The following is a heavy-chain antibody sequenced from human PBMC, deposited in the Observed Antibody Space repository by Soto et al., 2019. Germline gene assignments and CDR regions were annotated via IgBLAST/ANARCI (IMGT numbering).Heavy chain of an antibody. J-gene: IGHJ5*02. D-gene: IGHD3-3*01. Sequence: QVQLQESAPGLVRPSETLSVTCSVSGASVKSYYWSWIRQFPGKGLEWIGYVYYSRTTKYNPSLKSRVTISLDTSKNQVSLNVTSVTAADTAVYYCARMGGVDVYQNGGSWFDPWGQGTLVTVSS. CDR3: ARMGGVDVYQNGGSWFDP. CDR1: GASVKSYY. V-gene: IGHV4-59*02. CDR2: VYYSRTT.